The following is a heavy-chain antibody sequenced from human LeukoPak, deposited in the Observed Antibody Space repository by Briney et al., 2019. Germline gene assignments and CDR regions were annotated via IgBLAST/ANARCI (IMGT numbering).Heavy chain of an antibody. J-gene: IGHJ4*02. CDR1: GFTLSSSS. CDR2: IYSDSSDT. D-gene: IGHD6-19*01. Sequence: GGSLRLSCVASGFTLSSSSMAWVRQAPGGSPDWVSDIYSDSSDTYYADSVKGRFSISRDDSKNTLYLQMYSLRTEDTATYYCAKRLNHNYFEYWGRGTLVTVSS. CDR3: AKRLNHNYFEY. V-gene: IGHV3-23*03.